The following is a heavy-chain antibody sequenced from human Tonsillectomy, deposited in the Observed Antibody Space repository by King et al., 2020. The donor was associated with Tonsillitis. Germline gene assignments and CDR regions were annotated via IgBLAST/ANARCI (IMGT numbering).Heavy chain of an antibody. V-gene: IGHV3-11*01. J-gene: IGHJ4*02. CDR1: GFTFSDYD. Sequence: VQLVESGGGWVKPGGSLRLSWAASGFTFSDYDMSWIRQAPGKGLEGFSLNSGNGGNIFYAESVKGRFTISRENAKNSRYLQMNSLRAEDTAVYFCASTYTGNYYVDYWGQGTLVTVSS. D-gene: IGHD1-26*01. CDR2: NSGNGGNI. CDR3: ASTYTGNYYVDY.